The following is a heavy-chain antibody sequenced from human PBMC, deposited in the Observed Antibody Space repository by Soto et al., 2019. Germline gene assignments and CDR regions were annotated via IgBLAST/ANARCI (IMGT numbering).Heavy chain of an antibody. Sequence: QVQLVESGGGVVQPGRSLRLSCAASGFTFSSYAMHWVRQAPGKGLEWVAVISYDGSNKYYADSVKGRFTISRDNSKNTLYLQMNSLRAEDTAVYYCARSRPGLQLFGYWGQGTLVTVSS. D-gene: IGHD5-18*01. CDR1: GFTFSSYA. CDR2: ISYDGSNK. V-gene: IGHV3-30-3*01. CDR3: ARSRPGLQLFGY. J-gene: IGHJ4*01.